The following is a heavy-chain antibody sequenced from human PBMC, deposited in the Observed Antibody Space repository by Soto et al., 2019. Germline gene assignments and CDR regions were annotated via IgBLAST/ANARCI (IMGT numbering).Heavy chain of an antibody. CDR2: ISGSGGST. D-gene: IGHD2-15*01. CDR1: GFTFSSYA. J-gene: IGHJ4*02. Sequence: EVQLLESGGGLVQPGGSLRLSCAASGFTFSSYAMSWVRQAPGKGLEWVSAISGSGGSTYYADSVKGRFTISRDNSKNTLYPQMNSLRAEDTAVYYCAKDEEVVVVAAATDYWGQGTLVTVSS. CDR3: AKDEEVVVVAAATDY. V-gene: IGHV3-23*01.